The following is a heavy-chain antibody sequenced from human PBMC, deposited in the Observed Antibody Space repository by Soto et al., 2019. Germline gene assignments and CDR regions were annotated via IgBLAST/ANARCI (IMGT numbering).Heavy chain of an antibody. CDR2: IYYSGST. Sequence: SETLSLTCTVSGGSISSGDYYWSWIRQPPGKGLEWIGYIYYSGSTYYNPSLKSRVTISVDTSKNQFSLKLSSVTAADTAVYYCGGGYFNGCRWYSLDYYYFLGMDVWGQGTTVTVSS. D-gene: IGHD2-15*01. V-gene: IGHV4-30-4*01. CDR3: GGGYFNGCRWYSLDYYYFLGMDV. CDR1: GGSISSGDYY. J-gene: IGHJ6*02.